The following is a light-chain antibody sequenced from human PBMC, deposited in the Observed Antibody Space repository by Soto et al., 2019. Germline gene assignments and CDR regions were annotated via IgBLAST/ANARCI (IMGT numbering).Light chain of an antibody. Sequence: QSVLTQPPSASGSPGQSVTISCTGTSGDIGAYNYVSWYQQHPGKAPKLIIYEGSKRPSGVSNRFSGSKSGNTASLTISGLQAEDEADYYCCSYAGSSTYVFGTGTKVTVL. J-gene: IGLJ1*01. CDR2: EGS. CDR1: SGDIGAYNY. CDR3: CSYAGSSTYV. V-gene: IGLV2-23*01.